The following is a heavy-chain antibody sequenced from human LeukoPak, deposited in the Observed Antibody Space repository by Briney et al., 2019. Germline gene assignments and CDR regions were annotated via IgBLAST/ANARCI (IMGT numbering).Heavy chain of an antibody. Sequence: ASVKASCKASGYTFTSYDINWVRQATGQGLEWMGWMNPNSGNTGYAQKFQGRVTITRNTSISTAYMELSSLRSEDTAVYYCALYCSSTSCYNVWGQGTLVTVSS. CDR3: ALYCSSTSCYNV. D-gene: IGHD2-2*02. J-gene: IGHJ4*02. CDR1: GYTFTSYD. CDR2: MNPNSGNT. V-gene: IGHV1-8*03.